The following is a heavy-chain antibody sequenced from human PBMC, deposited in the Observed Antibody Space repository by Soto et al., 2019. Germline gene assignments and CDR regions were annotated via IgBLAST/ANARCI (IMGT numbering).Heavy chain of an antibody. CDR1: GFTFSSYG. Sequence: QVQLVESGGGVVQPGRSLRLSCAASGFTFSSYGMHWVRRAPGKGLEWVAVISYDGSNKYYADSVKGRFTISRDNSENTLYLQVNSVRAEDTAVYHCARDRFGVVGAASDFDYWGQGTLVTVSS. J-gene: IGHJ4*02. V-gene: IGHV3-33*05. CDR3: ARDRFGVVGAASDFDY. D-gene: IGHD1-26*01. CDR2: ISYDGSNK.